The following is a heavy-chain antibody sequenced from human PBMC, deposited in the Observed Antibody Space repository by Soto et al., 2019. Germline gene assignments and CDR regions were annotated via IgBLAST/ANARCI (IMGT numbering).Heavy chain of an antibody. CDR3: ARSSISPRLFMYPFDS. V-gene: IGHV4-39*02. D-gene: IGHD6-6*01. CDR1: GGSITSSSHY. J-gene: IGHJ4*02. Sequence: QLQLQESGPGLVKPSETLSLTCSVSGGSITSSSHYWGWIRQPPGKGLESIANIYYDGKTYYNPSPKCRVTISLDTTNNSLSLRLNSVTAADTAVYYCARSSISPRLFMYPFDSWGQGTLVTVSS. CDR2: IYYDGKT.